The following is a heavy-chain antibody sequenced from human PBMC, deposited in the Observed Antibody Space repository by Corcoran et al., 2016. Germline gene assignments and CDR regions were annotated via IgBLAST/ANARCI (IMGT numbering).Heavy chain of an antibody. CDR3: TTDAYAGSEFHYYFDY. CDR2: IKSKTDGGTS. CDR1: GFTFSNAW. D-gene: IGHD3-16*01. V-gene: IGHV3-15*01. Sequence: EVQLVESGGGLVKPGGSLRLSCAAYGFTFSNAWMSWVRQAPGKGLEWVGRIKSKTDGGTSDYAAPVKDRLTISRDDSKNTLYLQMNSLKAEDTVVYYCTTDAYAGSEFHYYFDYWGQGTLVTVSS. J-gene: IGHJ4*02.